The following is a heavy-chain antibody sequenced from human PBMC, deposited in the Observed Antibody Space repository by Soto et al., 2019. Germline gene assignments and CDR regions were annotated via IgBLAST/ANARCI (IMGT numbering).Heavy chain of an antibody. CDR3: ARGRGAAADSFDF. J-gene: IGHJ4*02. CDR2: ISSSTSHT. D-gene: IGHD1-26*01. Sequence: QVQLVESGGGLVKPGGSLRLSCAVSGFTFSGYYMTWIRQAPGKGLEWVSYISSSTSHTNYADSVKGRFTISRDNAKNSVFLQMNSLRAEDTAVYYWARGRGAAADSFDFWGLGTLVTVSS. V-gene: IGHV3-11*05. CDR1: GFTFSGYY.